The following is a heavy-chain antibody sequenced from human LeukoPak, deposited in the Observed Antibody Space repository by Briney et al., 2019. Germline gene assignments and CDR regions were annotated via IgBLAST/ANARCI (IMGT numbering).Heavy chain of an antibody. D-gene: IGHD6-13*01. CDR3: AKDIFSSSSYYGMDI. CDR2: ISWNSGSI. V-gene: IGHV3-9*01. CDR1: GFTFDDYA. J-gene: IGHJ6*02. Sequence: GGSLRLSCAASGFTFDDYAMHWVRQASGKGLEWVSGISWNSGSIGYADSVKGRFTISRDNAKNSLYLQMNSLRAEDTALYYCAKDIFSSSSYYGMDIWGQGTTVTVSS.